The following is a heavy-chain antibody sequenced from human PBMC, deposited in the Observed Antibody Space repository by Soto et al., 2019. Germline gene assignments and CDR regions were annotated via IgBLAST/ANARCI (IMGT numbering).Heavy chain of an antibody. CDR3: ARSPFPGIAAVMVAFHX. CDR2: IIISSSYI. CDR1: GFTFSSYS. Sequence: GALRLSCAASGFTFSSYSMNWVRQAPGKGLELVSSIIISSSYIYYADSVKGRFTISRDNAKNSLYLQMNSLRAEDTAVYYCARSPFPGIAAVMVAFHXWGQGTMVTVS. J-gene: IGHJ3*02. V-gene: IGHV3-21*01. D-gene: IGHD6-13*01.